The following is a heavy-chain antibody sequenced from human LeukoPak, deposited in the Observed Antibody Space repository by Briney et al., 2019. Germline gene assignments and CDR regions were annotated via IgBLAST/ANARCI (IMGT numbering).Heavy chain of an antibody. J-gene: IGHJ3*02. CDR2: IGGSGGAI. V-gene: IGHV3-23*01. CDR1: GFTFSTYD. D-gene: IGHD2-2*03. CDR3: AKWMSRVQAFDI. Sequence: GGSLRLSCAASGFTFSTYDMSWFRQAPGKGLQWVACIGGSGGAIYYADSVKGRFTISRDNSKSTLYLQMNSLRADDTAIYYCAKWMSRVQAFDIWGQGTMVTVS.